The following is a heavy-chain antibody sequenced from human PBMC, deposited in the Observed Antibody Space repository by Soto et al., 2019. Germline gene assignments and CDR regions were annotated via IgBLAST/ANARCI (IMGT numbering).Heavy chain of an antibody. Sequence: PGGSLRLSCAASGFTFSSYGMHWVRQAPGKGLEWVAVIWYDGSNKYYADSVKGRFTISRDNSKNTLYLQMNSLRAEDTAVYYCARDDCSGGSCYPAYWGQGTLVTVSS. D-gene: IGHD2-15*01. CDR2: IWYDGSNK. J-gene: IGHJ4*02. CDR3: ARDDCSGGSCYPAY. V-gene: IGHV3-33*01. CDR1: GFTFSSYG.